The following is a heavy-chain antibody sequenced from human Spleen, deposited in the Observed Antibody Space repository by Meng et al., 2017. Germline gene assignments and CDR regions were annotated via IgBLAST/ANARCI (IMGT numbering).Heavy chain of an antibody. J-gene: IGHJ4*02. D-gene: IGHD3-22*01. CDR1: GGSISTSGYY. V-gene: IGHV4-39*07. CDR2: IHHSGST. CDR3: ARGYYSDSH. Sequence: QPQLQESGPGLVKPSEALSLTCSVSGGSISTSGYYWGWIRQPPGKGLEWIGEIHHSGSTNYNPSLKSRVTLSVDKSKNQFSLKVNSVTAADTAVYYCARGYYSDSHWGQGTLVTVSS.